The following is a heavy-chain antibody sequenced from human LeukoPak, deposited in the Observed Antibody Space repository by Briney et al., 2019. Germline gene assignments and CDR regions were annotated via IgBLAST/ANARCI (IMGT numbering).Heavy chain of an antibody. CDR3: AKDNPPIAVAGTKWFDP. Sequence: GGALRLSCAASGFTFSSYAMSWVRQAPGKGLEGVSAISGSGGSTYYADSVKGRFTISRDNSKNTLYLQMNSLRAEDTAVYYCAKDNPPIAVAGTKWFDPWGQGTLVTVSS. D-gene: IGHD6-19*01. J-gene: IGHJ5*02. V-gene: IGHV3-23*01. CDR2: ISGSGGST. CDR1: GFTFSSYA.